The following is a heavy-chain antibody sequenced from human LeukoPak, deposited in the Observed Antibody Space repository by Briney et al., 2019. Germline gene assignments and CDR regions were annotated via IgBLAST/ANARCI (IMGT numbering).Heavy chain of an antibody. Sequence: PGGSLRLSCAASEFTFSNYWMSWVRQAPGKGLEWVANIKQDGSEKYYVDSVKGRFTISRDNAKNSLFLQMNSLRAEDTAVYYCARVGSRYCSVTSCCVDYWGQGTLVTVSS. D-gene: IGHD2-2*01. J-gene: IGHJ4*02. CDR1: EFTFSNYW. CDR3: ARVGSRYCSVTSCCVDY. CDR2: IKQDGSEK. V-gene: IGHV3-7*01.